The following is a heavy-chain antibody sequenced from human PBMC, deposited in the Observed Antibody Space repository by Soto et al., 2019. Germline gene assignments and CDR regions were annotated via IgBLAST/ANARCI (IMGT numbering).Heavy chain of an antibody. Sequence: ASVKVSCKPSGYTFTSHGLSWVRQAPGQGLEWMGWISPYNGKTDYAQKFQGRVTMTRDTSISTAYMELSRLRSDDTAVYYCATQGYYFDYWGQGTLVTVSS. V-gene: IGHV1-18*01. J-gene: IGHJ4*02. CDR3: ATQGYYFDY. CDR1: GYTFTSHG. CDR2: ISPYNGKT.